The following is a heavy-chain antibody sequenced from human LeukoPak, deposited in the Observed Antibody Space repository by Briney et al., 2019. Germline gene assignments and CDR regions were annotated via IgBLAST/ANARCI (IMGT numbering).Heavy chain of an antibody. Sequence: SETLSLTCTVSGGSISSYYWSWIRQPPGKGLEWIGYIYYSGSTNYNPSLKSRVTISVDTSKNRFSLKLSSVTAADTAVYYCARGIAAADHYFDYWGQGTLVTVSS. CDR2: IYYSGST. J-gene: IGHJ4*02. V-gene: IGHV4-59*01. CDR1: GGSISSYY. CDR3: ARGIAAADHYFDY. D-gene: IGHD6-13*01.